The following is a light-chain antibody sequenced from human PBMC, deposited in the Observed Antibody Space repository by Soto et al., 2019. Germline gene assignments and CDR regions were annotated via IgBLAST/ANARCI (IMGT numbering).Light chain of an antibody. Sequence: QPVLTQPPSVSGAPGQRVTISCTESSSNIGAGYDVHWYQQLPGTAPKLLIYGNSNRPSGVPDRFSGSKSGTSASLAITGLLAEDEADYYCQSYDSSLSGGVFGGGTKLTVL. CDR3: QSYDSSLSGGV. CDR2: GNS. CDR1: SSNIGAGYD. J-gene: IGLJ3*02. V-gene: IGLV1-40*01.